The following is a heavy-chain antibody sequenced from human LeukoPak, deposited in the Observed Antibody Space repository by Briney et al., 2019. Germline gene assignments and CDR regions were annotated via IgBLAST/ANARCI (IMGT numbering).Heavy chain of an antibody. J-gene: IGHJ6*02. CDR3: ASERIYRIVGASRDYYYGMDV. CDR2: ISSSGSTI. CDR1: GFTFSYYS. D-gene: IGHD1-26*01. Sequence: GGSLRLSCAASGFTFSYYSMNWVRQAPGKGLEWASYISSSGSTIYYADSVKGRFTISRDNAKNSLYLQMNSLRVEDTAVYYCASERIYRIVGASRDYYYGMDVWGQGTTVTVSS. V-gene: IGHV3-48*04.